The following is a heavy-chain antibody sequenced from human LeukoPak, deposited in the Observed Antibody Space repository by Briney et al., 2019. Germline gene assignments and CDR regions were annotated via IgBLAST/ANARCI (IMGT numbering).Heavy chain of an antibody. V-gene: IGHV1-69*01. Sequence: ASVKVSCKASGGTFSSYAISWVRQAPGEGLEWMGGIIPIFGTANYAQKFQGRVTITADESTSTAYMELSSLRSEDTAVYYCARVPNLDPAPSFYYMDVWGKGTTVTVSS. CDR3: ARVPNLDPAPSFYYMDV. CDR2: IIPIFGTA. J-gene: IGHJ6*03. D-gene: IGHD7-27*01. CDR1: GGTFSSYA.